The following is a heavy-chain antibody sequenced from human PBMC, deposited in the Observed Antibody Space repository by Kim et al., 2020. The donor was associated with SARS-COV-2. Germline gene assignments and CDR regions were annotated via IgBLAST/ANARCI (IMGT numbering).Heavy chain of an antibody. D-gene: IGHD3-22*01. CDR2: ISYDGSNK. J-gene: IGHJ4*01. Sequence: GGSLRLSCAASGFTFSSYAMHWVRQAPGKGLEWVAVISYDGSNKYYADSVKGRFTISRDNSKNTLYLQMNSLRAEDTAVYYCAREGWDSSGYTFFDYWG. CDR1: GFTFSSYA. CDR3: AREGWDSSGYTFFDY. V-gene: IGHV3-30*04.